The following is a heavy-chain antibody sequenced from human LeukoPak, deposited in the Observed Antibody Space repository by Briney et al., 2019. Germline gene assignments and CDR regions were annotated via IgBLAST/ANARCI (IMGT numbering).Heavy chain of an antibody. CDR2: IGGSGSPI. Sequence: PAGTLRLSCAASGLTFSDHYMSWIRQAPGKGLEWISYIGGSGSPIYYADSVKGRFTISRDNAENSLFLQMDSLRAEDTAVYYCARDRRPSVYGGLDNWGQGTLVTVSS. D-gene: IGHD4/OR15-4a*01. CDR1: GLTFSDHY. J-gene: IGHJ4*02. V-gene: IGHV3-11*04. CDR3: ARDRRPSVYGGLDN.